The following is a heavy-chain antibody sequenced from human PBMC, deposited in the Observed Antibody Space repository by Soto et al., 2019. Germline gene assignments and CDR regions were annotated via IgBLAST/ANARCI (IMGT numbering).Heavy chain of an antibody. V-gene: IGHV3-30*18. CDR3: AKEKISTSCCNWFDP. J-gene: IGHJ5*02. CDR2: ISYDGSNK. D-gene: IGHD2-2*01. Sequence: GGSLRLSCAASGFTFSSYGMHWVRQAPGKGLEWVAVISYDGSNKYYADYVKGRFTISRDNSKNTLYLQMNSLRAEDTAVYYCAKEKISTSCCNWFDPWGQGTLVTVSS. CDR1: GFTFSSYG.